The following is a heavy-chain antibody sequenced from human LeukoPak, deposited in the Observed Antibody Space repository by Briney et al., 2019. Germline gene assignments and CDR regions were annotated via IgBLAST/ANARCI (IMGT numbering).Heavy chain of an antibody. CDR3: AREGYSYARAFDI. V-gene: IGHV4-59*01. D-gene: IGHD5-18*01. CDR2: IYYSGST. CDR1: GGSISSYY. J-gene: IGHJ3*02. Sequence: PSETLSLTCTVSGGSISSYYWGWIRQPPGKGLGWIGYIYYSGSTNYNPSLKSRVTISVDTSKNQFSLKLSSVTAADTAVYYCAREGYSYARAFDIWGQGTMVTVSS.